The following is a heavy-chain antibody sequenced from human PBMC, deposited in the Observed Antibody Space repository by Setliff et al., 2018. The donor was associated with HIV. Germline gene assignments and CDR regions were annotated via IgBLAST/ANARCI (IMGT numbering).Heavy chain of an antibody. D-gene: IGHD2-15*01. CDR3: ARDPTVVMSYYYYGMDV. Sequence: ASVKVSCKVSGYTLTELSMHWVRQAPGRGLEWMGGFDPEDGKTIYAQKFQGRVTITRDTSASTAYMELSSLRSEDTAVYYCARDPTVVMSYYYYGMDVWGKGTTVTVSS. CDR2: FDPEDGKT. J-gene: IGHJ6*04. V-gene: IGHV1-24*01. CDR1: GYTLTELS.